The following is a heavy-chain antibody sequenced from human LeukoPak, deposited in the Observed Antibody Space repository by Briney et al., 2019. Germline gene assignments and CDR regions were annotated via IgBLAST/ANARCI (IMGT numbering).Heavy chain of an antibody. J-gene: IGHJ4*02. D-gene: IGHD3-16*02. V-gene: IGHV1-18*01. CDR2: ISAYNGNT. CDR1: GYTFTSYG. CDR3: ARDQPVYYVWGSYRPTVFDY. Sequence: AASVKVSCKASGYTFTSYGISWVRQAPGQGLEWMGWISAYNGNTNYAQKLQGRVTMTTDTSTSTAYMELRSLRSDDTAVYYCARDQPVYYVWGSYRPTVFDYWGQGTLVTVSS.